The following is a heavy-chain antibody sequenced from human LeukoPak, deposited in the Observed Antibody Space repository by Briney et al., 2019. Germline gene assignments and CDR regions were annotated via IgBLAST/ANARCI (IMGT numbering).Heavy chain of an antibody. CDR1: GGSFSGYY. V-gene: IGHV4-34*01. CDR2: INHSGST. Sequence: PSETLSLTCAVYGGSFSGYYWSWIRQPPGKGLEWIGEINHSGSTNYNPSLKSRVTISVDTSKNQFSLKLSSVTAADTAVYYCARGRRGLRYFDLRFDYWGQGTLVTVSS. D-gene: IGHD3-9*01. J-gene: IGHJ4*02. CDR3: ARGRRGLRYFDLRFDY.